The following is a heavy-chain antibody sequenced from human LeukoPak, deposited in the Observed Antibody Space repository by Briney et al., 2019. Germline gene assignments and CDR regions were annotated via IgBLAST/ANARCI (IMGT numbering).Heavy chain of an antibody. V-gene: IGHV3-74*01. CDR3: VRMMGGRRDY. J-gene: IGHJ4*02. CDR2: INPDGSGT. Sequence: QPGRSLRLSCADSGFTFSSDWMHWVRQAPGKGLVWVSRINPDGSGTNYADSVKGRFTISRDNSKDTLYLQMNSLTAEDTAVYFCVRMMGGRRDYWGQGTLVTVSS. CDR1: GFTFSSDW. D-gene: IGHD1-26*01.